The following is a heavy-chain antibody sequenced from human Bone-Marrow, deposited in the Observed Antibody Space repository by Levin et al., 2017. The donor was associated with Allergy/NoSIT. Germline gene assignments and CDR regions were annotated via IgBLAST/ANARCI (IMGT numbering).Heavy chain of an antibody. V-gene: IGHV4-31*03. D-gene: IGHD3-22*01. J-gene: IGHJ1*01. CDR3: ARTNKYDSNGYYVEYFQD. Sequence: SETLSLTCTVSGGSITSGTEYWSWIRQPPGTGLEWIGNVFKGVSTSYNPSLKSRGSISVDTSKNQFSLNLKSVTAADTAVYCCARTNKYDSNGYYVEYFQDWGQGTLVIVSS. CDR1: GGSITSGTEY. CDR2: VFKGVST.